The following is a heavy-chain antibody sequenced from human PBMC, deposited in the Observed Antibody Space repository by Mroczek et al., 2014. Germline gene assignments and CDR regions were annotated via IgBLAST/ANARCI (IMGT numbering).Heavy chain of an antibody. V-gene: IGHV3-23*01. J-gene: IGHJ3*02. D-gene: IGHD2-15*01. CDR2: LVGSDGST. Sequence: VRPRPRREGGRGVGRQLLVGSDGSTYYADSVKGRFTISRDKSKNTVYLQMNSLRAEDTALSYCAKDIVDVVAARNPFDAFGIWGQGTMVTVSS. CDR3: AKDIVDVVAARNPFDAFGI.